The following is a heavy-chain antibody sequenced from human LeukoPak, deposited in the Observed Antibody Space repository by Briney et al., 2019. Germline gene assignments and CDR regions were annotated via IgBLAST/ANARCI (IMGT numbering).Heavy chain of an antibody. CDR1: GFTFSSHW. CDR3: ARGVADYYDSSGYQN. V-gene: IGHV3-7*03. CDR2: IKQDGSEK. D-gene: IGHD3-22*01. J-gene: IGHJ4*02. Sequence: GGSLRLSCAASGFTFSSHWMNWVRQAPGKGLEWVANIKQDGSEKYYVDSVKGRFTISRDNAKNSLYLQMNSLRAEDTAMYYCARGVADYYDSSGYQNWGQGTLVTVSS.